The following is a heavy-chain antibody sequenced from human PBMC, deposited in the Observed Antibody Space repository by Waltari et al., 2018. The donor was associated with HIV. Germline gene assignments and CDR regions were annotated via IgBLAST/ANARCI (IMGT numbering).Heavy chain of an antibody. Sequence: EVQLVQSGGGLIKPGGSLGLYLAASGFSVLSYWMHWVRQTPGKGLVWVSRINIDGSRIDYADSVRGRFTISRDSAKNTLSLQMNSLTEEDTAVYYCSRDTFGEYDYWGQGTLVTVSS. CDR3: SRDTFGEYDY. J-gene: IGHJ4*02. V-gene: IGHV3-74*01. D-gene: IGHD3-10*01. CDR2: INIDGSRI. CDR1: GFSVLSYW.